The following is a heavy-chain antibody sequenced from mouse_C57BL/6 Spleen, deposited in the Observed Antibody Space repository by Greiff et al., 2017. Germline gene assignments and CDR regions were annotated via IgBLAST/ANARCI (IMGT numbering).Heavy chain of an antibody. Sequence: EVQLQQSGPGLVKPSQSLSLTCSVTGYSITSGYYWNWIRQFPGNKLEWMGYISYDGSNNYNPSLKNRISITRDTSKNQFFLKLNSVTTEDTATYYGARKGIGGYWYFDVWGTGTTVTVSS. CDR1: GYSITSGYY. V-gene: IGHV3-6*01. CDR3: ARKGIGGYWYFDV. J-gene: IGHJ1*03. CDR2: ISYDGSN.